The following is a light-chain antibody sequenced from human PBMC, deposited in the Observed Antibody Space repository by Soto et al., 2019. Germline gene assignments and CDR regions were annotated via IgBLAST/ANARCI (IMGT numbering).Light chain of an antibody. V-gene: IGKV4-1*01. CDR1: QSVLYSSNNKNY. CDR2: CAS. J-gene: IGKJ4*01. CDR3: QRYYSRRLT. Sequence: DIVMTQSPDSLAVSLGERATINCKSSQSVLYSSNNKNYIAWYQQKPGQPPKLLIYCASTRESGVPDRFSGSGSGPDFTLIFSSAQAEDVAVYHCQRYYSRRLTFGGRTKVYIQ.